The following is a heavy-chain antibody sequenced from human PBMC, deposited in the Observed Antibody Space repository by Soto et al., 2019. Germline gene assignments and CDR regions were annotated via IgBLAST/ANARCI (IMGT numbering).Heavy chain of an antibody. CDR3: TTVYSAAGAREERVPYYYYGMDV. D-gene: IGHD6-13*01. V-gene: IGHV3-15*07. Sequence: GGSLRLSCAASGFTFSNAWMNWVRQAPGKGLEWVGRIKSKTDGGTTDYAAPVKGRFTISRDDSKNTLYLQMNSLKTEDTAVYYCTTVYSAAGAREERVPYYYYGMDVWGQGTTVTVSS. J-gene: IGHJ6*02. CDR1: GFTFSNAW. CDR2: IKSKTDGGTT.